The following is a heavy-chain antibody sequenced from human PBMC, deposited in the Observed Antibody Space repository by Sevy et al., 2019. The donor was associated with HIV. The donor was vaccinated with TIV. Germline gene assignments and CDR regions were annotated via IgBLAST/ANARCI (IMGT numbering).Heavy chain of an antibody. J-gene: IGHJ6*02. D-gene: IGHD3-3*01. CDR1: GFTISRYA. CDR3: ARVYDFWSGYDYYYYGMDV. V-gene: IGHV3-30-3*01. Sequence: GGSLRLSCAASGFTISRYAMHWVRQAPGKGLEWVAVISYDGSNQYYADSVKGRFTISRDNSKNTLYLQMNSLRAEDTAVYYCARVYDFWSGYDYYYYGMDVWGQGTTVTVSS. CDR2: ISYDGSNQ.